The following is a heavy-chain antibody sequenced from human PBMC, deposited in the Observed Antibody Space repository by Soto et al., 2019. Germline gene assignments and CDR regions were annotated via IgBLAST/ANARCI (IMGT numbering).Heavy chain of an antibody. CDR1: GFTFSSYA. CDR3: AKRSSSSTFDY. Sequence: EVQLLKSGGGLVQPGETLRLSCAASGFTFSSYAMSWVRQAPGKGLEWVSVISGSDDSTYYADSVKGRFTISRDNSKNTLDLQMNSLRAEDTVVYYCAKRSSSSTFDYWGQGTLVTVSS. CDR2: ISGSDDST. D-gene: IGHD6-6*01. V-gene: IGHV3-23*01. J-gene: IGHJ4*02.